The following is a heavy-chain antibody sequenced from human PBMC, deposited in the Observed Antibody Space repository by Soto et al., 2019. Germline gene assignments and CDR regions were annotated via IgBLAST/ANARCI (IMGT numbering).Heavy chain of an antibody. D-gene: IGHD2-2*01. CDR1: GFTFDDYG. V-gene: IGHV3-20*01. J-gene: IGHJ6*03. CDR3: ARVTDIVVVPAPSSYMDV. Sequence: PGGSLRLSCAASGFTFDDYGMSWVRQAPGKGLEWVSGINRNGGSTGYADSVKGRFTISRDNAKNSLYLQMNSLRAEDTALYHCARVTDIVVVPAPSSYMDVWGKGTKVTVSS. CDR2: INRNGGST.